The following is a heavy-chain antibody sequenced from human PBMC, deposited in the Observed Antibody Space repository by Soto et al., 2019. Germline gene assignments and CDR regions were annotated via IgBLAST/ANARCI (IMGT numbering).Heavy chain of an antibody. V-gene: IGHV4-4*02. D-gene: IGHD6-19*01. J-gene: IGHJ4*02. CDR2: IHHSGSS. CDR1: GGSINSPNW. CDR3: GRAYSSGSPIDS. Sequence: QVQLQESGPGLVKPSGTLSLTCAVSGGSINSPNWWNWVRQPPGKGLEWIGEIHHSGSSNYNPSLKSRLTHVVDKSMNELSLKLNSVTAAYTAVYDCGRAYSSGSPIDSWGQGTLVTV.